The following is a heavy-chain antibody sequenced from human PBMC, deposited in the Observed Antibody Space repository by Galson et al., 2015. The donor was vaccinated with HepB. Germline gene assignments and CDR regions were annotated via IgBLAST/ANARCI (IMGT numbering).Heavy chain of an antibody. J-gene: IGHJ1*01. CDR2: IYYSGST. D-gene: IGHD2-2*01. V-gene: IGHV4-39*01. Sequence: ETLSLTCTVSGGSISSSSYYWGWIRQPPGKGLEWIGSIYYSGSTYYNPSLKSRVTISVDTSKNQFSLKLSSVTAADTAVYYCAIGIEYQLLSAGYFQHWGQGTLVTVSS. CDR3: AIGIEYQLLSAGYFQH. CDR1: GGSISSSSYY.